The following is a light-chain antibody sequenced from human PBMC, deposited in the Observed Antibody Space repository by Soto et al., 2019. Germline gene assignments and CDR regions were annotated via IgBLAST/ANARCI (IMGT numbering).Light chain of an antibody. CDR1: QSVSSSY. CDR2: GAS. Sequence: EIVLTQSPGTLSLSPGERATLSCRASQSVSSSYLAWYQQKPGQAPRLLIYGASSRATGIPDRFSGSGSGTDLTLTISRQEPEDFAVYYCQQYGSSPPVYTFGQGTKLEIK. J-gene: IGKJ2*01. V-gene: IGKV3-20*01. CDR3: QQYGSSPPVYT.